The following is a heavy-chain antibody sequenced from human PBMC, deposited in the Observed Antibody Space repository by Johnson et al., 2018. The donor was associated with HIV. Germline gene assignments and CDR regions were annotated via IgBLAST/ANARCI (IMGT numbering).Heavy chain of an antibody. CDR2: ISYDGSNK. CDR3: ARSMTTVTVAFDI. J-gene: IGHJ3*02. Sequence: QVQLVESGGGLVKPGGSLRLSCAASGFTFSSYAMHWVRQAPGKGLEWVAVISYDGSNKYYADSVKGRFTISRDNSKNTLYLQMNSLGAEDTAVYYCARSMTTVTVAFDIWGQGTMVTVSS. CDR1: GFTFSSYA. V-gene: IGHV3-30-3*01. D-gene: IGHD4-17*01.